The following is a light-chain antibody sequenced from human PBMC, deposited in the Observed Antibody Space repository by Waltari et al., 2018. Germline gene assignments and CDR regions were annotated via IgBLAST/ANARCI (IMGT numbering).Light chain of an antibody. CDR2: KND. Sequence: QSVLTQPHSASGTPGQRVTISCSGGATNHADKLVYWYRQLPGPAPNLRLYKNDQRPSGVPVRISGSKSGTSASLVISGLRSEDEADYYCAAWDDRLYTVMFGGGTKLTVL. CDR3: AAWDDRLYTVM. V-gene: IGLV1-47*01. J-gene: IGLJ3*02. CDR1: ATNHADKL.